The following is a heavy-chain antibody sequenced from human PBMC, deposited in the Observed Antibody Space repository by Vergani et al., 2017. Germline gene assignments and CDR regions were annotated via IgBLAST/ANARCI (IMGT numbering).Heavy chain of an antibody. CDR1: GFIFDSNG. D-gene: IGHD6-19*01. Sequence: EVKLVESGGGLVRPGGSLRLSCAGNGFIFDSNGMSWVRQVPGKGLDWVSGINWNGDNTGYADSVKGRFTISRDNAKNSLYLQMNSLRVEDTALYYCAREASSGFYDYFDYWGQGTLVTVSS. J-gene: IGHJ4*02. V-gene: IGHV3-20*04. CDR3: AREASSGFYDYFDY. CDR2: INWNGDNT.